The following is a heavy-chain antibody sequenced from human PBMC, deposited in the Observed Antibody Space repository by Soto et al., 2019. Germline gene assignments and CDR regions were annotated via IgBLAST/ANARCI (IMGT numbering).Heavy chain of an antibody. CDR2: ISAYNGNT. Sequence: ASVKVSCKAPGYTFTSYGISWVRQAPGQGLEWMGWISAYNGNTNYAQKLQGRVTMTTDTSTSTAYMELRSLRSDDTAVYYCARDHGGDFWSGINWFDPWGQGTLVTVSS. CDR1: GYTFTSYG. D-gene: IGHD3-3*01. V-gene: IGHV1-18*01. J-gene: IGHJ5*02. CDR3: ARDHGGDFWSGINWFDP.